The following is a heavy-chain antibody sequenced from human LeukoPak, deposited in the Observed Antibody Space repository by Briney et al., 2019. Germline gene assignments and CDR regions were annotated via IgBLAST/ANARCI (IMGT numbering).Heavy chain of an antibody. CDR3: ARDRKVWFGESFDYYGMDV. CDR2: IYYTGTT. V-gene: IGHV4-31*03. J-gene: IGHJ6*04. Sequence: PSQTLSLTCTVSGGPISSGGYYWSWIRQHPGKGLEWIGYIYYTGTTYYNPSLKSRVTISVDTSKNQFSLKLSSVTAADTAVYYCARDRKVWFGESFDYYGMDVWGKGTTVTVSS. CDR1: GGPISSGGYY. D-gene: IGHD3-10*01.